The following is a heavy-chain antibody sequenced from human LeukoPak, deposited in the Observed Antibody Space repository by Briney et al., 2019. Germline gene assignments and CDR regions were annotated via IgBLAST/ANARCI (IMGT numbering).Heavy chain of an antibody. CDR3: ARDLGFSSSWGY. CDR2: IIPIFGTA. D-gene: IGHD6-13*01. Sequence: ASVKVSCKASGGTFSSYAISWVRQAPGQGLEWMGGIIPIFGTANYAQKFQGRVTITADKSTSTAYMELSSLRSEDTAVYYCARDLGFSSSWGYWGQGTLVTVSS. V-gene: IGHV1-69*06. CDR1: GGTFSSYA. J-gene: IGHJ4*01.